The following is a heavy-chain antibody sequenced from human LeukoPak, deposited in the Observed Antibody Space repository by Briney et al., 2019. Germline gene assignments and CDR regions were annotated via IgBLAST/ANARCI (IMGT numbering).Heavy chain of an antibody. CDR3: ANSLTSSGWIEYFQH. V-gene: IGHV4-59*01. CDR2: IYYSGST. CDR1: GGSISNYY. J-gene: IGHJ1*01. Sequence: SETLSLTCTVSGGSISNYYWSWIRQPPGKGLEWIGYIYYSGSTKYNPSLKSRVTISVDTSKNQLSLELTSVTAADTAVYYCANSLTSSGWIEYFQHWGQGTLVTVSS. D-gene: IGHD6-19*01.